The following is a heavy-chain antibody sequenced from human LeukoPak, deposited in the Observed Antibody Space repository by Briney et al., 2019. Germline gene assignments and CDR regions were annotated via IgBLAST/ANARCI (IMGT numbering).Heavy chain of an antibody. CDR2: IYYSGST. CDR1: GGSISSSSYY. J-gene: IGHJ4*02. CDR3: ARQGAMTPDY. V-gene: IGHV4-39*07. D-gene: IGHD1-26*01. Sequence: PSETLSLTCTVSGGSISSSSYYWGWIRQPPGKGLEWIGSIYYSGSTYYNPSLKSRVTISVDTSKNQFSLKLSSVTAADTAVYYCARQGAMTPDYWGQGTLVTVSS.